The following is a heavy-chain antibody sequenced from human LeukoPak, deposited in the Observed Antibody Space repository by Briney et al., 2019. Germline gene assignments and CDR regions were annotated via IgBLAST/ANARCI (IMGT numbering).Heavy chain of an antibody. V-gene: IGHV3-9*01. D-gene: IGHD4-17*01. J-gene: IGHJ4*02. CDR3: AKDILRWETTVTTVFDY. CDR2: ISWNSGSI. Sequence: PGRSLRLSCAASGFTFDDYAMHWVRQAPGKGLEWVSGISWNSGSIGYADSVKGRFTISRDNAKNSLYLQMNSLRAEDTALYYCAKDILRWETTVTTVFDYWGQGTLVTVSS. CDR1: GFTFDDYA.